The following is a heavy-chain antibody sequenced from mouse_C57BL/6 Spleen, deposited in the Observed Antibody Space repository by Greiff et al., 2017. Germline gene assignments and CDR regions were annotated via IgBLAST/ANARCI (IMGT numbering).Heavy chain of an antibody. CDR2: IYPSDSET. J-gene: IGHJ3*01. V-gene: IGHV1-61*01. CDR3: AREGGQPFAY. D-gene: IGHD3-3*01. Sequence: VQLQQPGAELVRPGSSVKLSCKASGYTFTSYWMDWVKQRPGQGLEWIGNIYPSDSETHYNQKFKDKATLTVDKSSSTAYMQLSSLTSEDSAVYYCAREGGQPFAYWGQGTLVTVSA. CDR1: GYTFTSYW.